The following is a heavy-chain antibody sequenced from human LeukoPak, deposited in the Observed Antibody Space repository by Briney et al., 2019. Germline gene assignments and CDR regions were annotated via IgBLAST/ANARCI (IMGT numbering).Heavy chain of an antibody. CDR3: ARDNYDSSGPYYFDY. CDR2: ISSSGSTI. Sequence: GGSLRLSCAVSGFTFTDTYMTWIRQAPGKGLESLSYISSSGSTIYYADSVKGRFTISRDNARNSLYLQMNSLRAEDTAVYYCARDNYDSSGPYYFDYWGQGTLVTVSS. CDR1: GFTFTDTY. V-gene: IGHV3-11*04. J-gene: IGHJ4*02. D-gene: IGHD3-22*01.